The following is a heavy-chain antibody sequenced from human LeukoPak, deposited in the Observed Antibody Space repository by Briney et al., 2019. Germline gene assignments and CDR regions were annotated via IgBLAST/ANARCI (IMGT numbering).Heavy chain of an antibody. CDR1: GFTFNIYG. CDR3: AKGELSYDSSGYYGVPVDY. J-gene: IGHJ4*02. V-gene: IGHV3-23*01. D-gene: IGHD3-22*01. Sequence: GGSLRLSCAASGFTFNIYGMNWVRQAPGKGLEWVSGIRGSGVETFYADSVKGRFTISRDNSKNTLYLQMNSLRAEDTAVYYCAKGELSYDSSGYYGVPVDYWGQGTLVTVSS. CDR2: IRGSGVET.